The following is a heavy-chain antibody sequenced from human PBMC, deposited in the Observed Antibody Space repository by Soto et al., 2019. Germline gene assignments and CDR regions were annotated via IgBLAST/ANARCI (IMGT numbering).Heavy chain of an antibody. J-gene: IGHJ4*02. CDR1: RGSISSGTYY. Sequence: SETLSLTCTVSRGSISSGTYYWGWIRQPPGKGLEWIGSIYYSGNTYYNPSLKRRVTISVDTSKNQFSLKLSSVTAADTAVYYCARYPAGLLLKGYVDYWGQGSLVTVSS. CDR3: ARYPAGLLLKGYVDY. V-gene: IGHV4-39*01. D-gene: IGHD3-10*01. CDR2: IYYSGNT.